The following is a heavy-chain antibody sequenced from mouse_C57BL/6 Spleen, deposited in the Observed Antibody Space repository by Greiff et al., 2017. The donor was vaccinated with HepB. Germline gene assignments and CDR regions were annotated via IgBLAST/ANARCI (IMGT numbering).Heavy chain of an antibody. CDR1: GFTFSDAW. Sequence: EVKVEESGGGLVQPGGSMKLSCAASGFTFSDAWMDWVRQSPEKGLEWVAEIRNKAINNATYYAESVKGRLTISRDVSKSSVFLQMKSVRAEEIGIYNCTVHCDGSSWGFAYWGQGTLVTVSA. CDR3: TVHCDGSSWGFAY. J-gene: IGHJ3*01. D-gene: IGHD1-1*01. CDR2: IRNKAINNAT. V-gene: IGHV6-6*01.